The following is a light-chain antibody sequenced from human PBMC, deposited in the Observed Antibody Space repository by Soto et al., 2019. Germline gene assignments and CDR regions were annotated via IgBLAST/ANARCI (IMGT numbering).Light chain of an antibody. CDR1: QSISSY. V-gene: IGKV1-39*01. J-gene: IGKJ3*01. CDR3: QQIYSTLLFT. Sequence: DIQMTQSPSSLSASVGDRVTITCRASQSISSYLNWYQQKPGKAPKLLIYAASSLQSGVPSRFSGSGSGTDFTLTISSLQPEDFATYYCQQIYSTLLFTSGPGTKVDIK. CDR2: AAS.